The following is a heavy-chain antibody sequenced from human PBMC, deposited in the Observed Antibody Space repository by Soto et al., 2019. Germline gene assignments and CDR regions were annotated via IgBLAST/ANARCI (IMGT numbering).Heavy chain of an antibody. CDR1: GASVTSGDYY. D-gene: IGHD3-3*01. CDR2: MHDSGTT. Sequence: SETLSLTCSVSGASVTSGDYYWNWIRQTPGTGLEWLGHMHDSGTTSYNPSLKSRVTISRDTSKNQFSLKLTSVSAADTAVYFCARGGLYDLWSGLFDWGQGIRVTV. J-gene: IGHJ4*02. V-gene: IGHV4-30-4*01. CDR3: ARGGLYDLWSGLFD.